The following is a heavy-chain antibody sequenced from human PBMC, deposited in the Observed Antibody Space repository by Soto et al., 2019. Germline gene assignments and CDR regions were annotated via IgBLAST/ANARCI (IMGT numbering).Heavy chain of an antibody. J-gene: IGHJ4*02. D-gene: IGHD3-10*01. CDR1: GFTFSTSG. CDR3: VRERGYYAFDY. CDR2: IKEDGSEK. Sequence: EVQLVESGGGLVQPGGSVRVSCEASGFTFSTSGMNWVRQAPGKGLEWVAGIKEDGSEKYYVDSVKGRVTISKDNAENSLGLHMDRLRVEDTAVYYCVRERGYYAFDYWGLGTPFTVSS. V-gene: IGHV3-7*01.